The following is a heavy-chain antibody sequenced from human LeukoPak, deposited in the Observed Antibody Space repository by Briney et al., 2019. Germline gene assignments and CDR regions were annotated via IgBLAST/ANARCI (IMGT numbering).Heavy chain of an antibody. J-gene: IGHJ6*02. D-gene: IGHD6-13*01. CDR2: IIPILGIA. Sequence: RRASVKVSCKASGGTFSSYAISWVRQAPGQGLEWMGRIIPILGIANYAQKFQGRVTITADKSTSTAYMELSSLRSEDTAVYYCARSGSSWRTNYYGIDVWGQGTTVTVSS. CDR1: GGTFSSYA. CDR3: ARSGSSWRTNYYGIDV. V-gene: IGHV1-69*04.